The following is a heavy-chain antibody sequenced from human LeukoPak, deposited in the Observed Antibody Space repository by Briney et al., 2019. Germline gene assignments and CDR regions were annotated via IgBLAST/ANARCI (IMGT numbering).Heavy chain of an antibody. D-gene: IGHD3-22*01. Sequence: ASVKVSCKASGYTFTGYYMHWVRQAPGQGLEWMGWINPNSGGTNYAQKFQGRVTMTRDTSISTAYMELSRLRSDDTAVYYCARDRGNYYDSSGYPLWDYWGQGTLVTVSS. CDR2: INPNSGGT. CDR1: GYTFTGYY. V-gene: IGHV1-2*02. CDR3: ARDRGNYYDSSGYPLWDY. J-gene: IGHJ4*02.